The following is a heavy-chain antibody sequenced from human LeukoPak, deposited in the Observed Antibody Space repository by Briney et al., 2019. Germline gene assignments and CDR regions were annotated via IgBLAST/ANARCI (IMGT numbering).Heavy chain of an antibody. J-gene: IGHJ4*02. V-gene: IGHV3-9*01. CDR1: GFAFGDYG. CDR2: ISWNSGSI. CDR3: AKDLTRTTEPYFFER. Sequence: GRSLRLSCVGSGFAFGDYGMHWVRHAPGKGLEWVSGISWNSGSIGYVGSVKGRFTISRDNAKSSLYLQMNSLRPEDTAFYYCAKDLTRTTEPYFFERWGQGTLVTVSS. D-gene: IGHD1-20*01.